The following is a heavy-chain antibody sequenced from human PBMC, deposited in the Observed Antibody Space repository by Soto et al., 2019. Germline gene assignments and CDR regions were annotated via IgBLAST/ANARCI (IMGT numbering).Heavy chain of an antibody. D-gene: IGHD2-15*01. V-gene: IGHV4-59*08. Sequence: SETLSLTCTVSGASINNYFWSWIRQPPEKGLEWIGYISHGGSAVYDPSLKSRVTISMDTSKNQFSLKLTSVTAADTAVYYCARHRPQEDGNKKGFDYWGQGTLVTVSS. J-gene: IGHJ4*02. CDR1: GASINNYF. CDR2: ISHGGSA. CDR3: ARHRPQEDGNKKGFDY.